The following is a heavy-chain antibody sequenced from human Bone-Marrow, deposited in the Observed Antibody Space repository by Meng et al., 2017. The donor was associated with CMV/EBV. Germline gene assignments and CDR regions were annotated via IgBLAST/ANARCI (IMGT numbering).Heavy chain of an antibody. Sequence: KVSCKASGGTFSSYAISWVRQAPGKGLEWMGGIIPILGIANYAQKFQGRVTITADKSTSTAYMELSSLRSEDTAVYYCARDQNAFDPWGQGTLVTVSS. J-gene: IGHJ5*02. V-gene: IGHV1-69*10. CDR3: ARDQNAFDP. CDR1: GGTFSSYA. CDR2: IIPILGIA.